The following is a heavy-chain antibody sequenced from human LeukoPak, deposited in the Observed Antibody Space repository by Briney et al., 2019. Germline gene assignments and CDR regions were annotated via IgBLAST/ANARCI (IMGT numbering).Heavy chain of an antibody. CDR3: AKDPGYYYDSSGYYPSYYYYGMDV. Sequence: GGSLRLPCAASGFTFSSYAMSWVRQAPGRGLEWVSAISGSGGSTYYADSVKGRFTISRDNSKNTLYLQMNSLRAEDTAVYYCAKDPGYYYDSSGYYPSYYYYGMDVWGQGTTVTVSS. CDR1: GFTFSSYA. CDR2: ISGSGGST. D-gene: IGHD3-22*01. V-gene: IGHV3-23*01. J-gene: IGHJ6*02.